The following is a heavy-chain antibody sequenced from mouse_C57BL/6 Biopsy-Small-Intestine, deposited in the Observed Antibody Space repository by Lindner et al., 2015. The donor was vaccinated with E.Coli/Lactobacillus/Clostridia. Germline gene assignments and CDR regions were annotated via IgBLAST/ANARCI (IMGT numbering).Heavy chain of an antibody. V-gene: IGHV1-59*01. CDR2: IIPILNKA. CDR1: GGTFSTFG. D-gene: IGHD2-10*02. CDR3: ARGVVVVPAAVEVRMEV. Sequence: SVKVSCKTSGGTFSTFGITWVRQAPGQGLEWMGRIIPILNKANYAQKFQGRVTMTADRSTNTAYMELSSLTSEDSTVYYCARGVVVVPAAVEVRMEVWGQGTTVTVSS. J-gene: IGHJ1*01.